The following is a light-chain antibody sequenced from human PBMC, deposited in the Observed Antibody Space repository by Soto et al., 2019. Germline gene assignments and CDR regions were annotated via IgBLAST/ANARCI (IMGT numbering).Light chain of an antibody. CDR3: YSYVGSSILM. V-gene: IGLV2-23*02. CDR1: SSDVGRYNL. CDR2: EVN. J-gene: IGLJ3*02. Sequence: QSALTQPASVSGSPGQLITISCTGTSSDVGRYNLVSWYQQLPGKAPKLIIYEVNERPSGISDRFSGSKSGNTASLTISGLQDEDEADYFCYSYVGSSILMFGGGTKLTVL.